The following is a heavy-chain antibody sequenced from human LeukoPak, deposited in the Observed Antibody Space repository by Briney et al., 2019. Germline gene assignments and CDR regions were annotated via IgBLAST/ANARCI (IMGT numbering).Heavy chain of an antibody. V-gene: IGHV4-61*02. CDR2: IHTSGST. CDR3: ARVGSGSASAWDYYYMDV. D-gene: IGHD3-10*01. J-gene: IGHJ6*03. CDR1: GDSISSGNYY. Sequence: SETLSLTCTVSGDSISSGNYYWSWIRQPAGKGLEWIGRIHTSGSTNYNPSLKSRATISVDTSKSQFSLKLSSVTAADTAVYYCARVGSGSASAWDYYYMDVWGKGTTVTVSS.